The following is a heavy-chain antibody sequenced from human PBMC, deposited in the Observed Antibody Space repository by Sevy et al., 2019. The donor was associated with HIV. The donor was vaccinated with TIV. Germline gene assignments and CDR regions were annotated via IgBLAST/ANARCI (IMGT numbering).Heavy chain of an antibody. CDR1: GFTLTNEF. CDR2: VYSGGAT. Sequence: GGSLRLSCAVSGFTLTNEFFSWVRQAPGKGLEWVAVVYSGGATYYADSVKGRFTISRDKSKSTLYLQMKSLRAEDTAGYYWARVGYCRGGTCFSGFYYAMDVWGQGTTVTVSS. V-gene: IGHV3-53*01. J-gene: IGHJ6*02. CDR3: ARVGYCRGGTCFSGFYYAMDV. D-gene: IGHD2-15*01.